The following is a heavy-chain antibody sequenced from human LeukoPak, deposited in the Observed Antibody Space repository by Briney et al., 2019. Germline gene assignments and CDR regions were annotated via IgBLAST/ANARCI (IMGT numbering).Heavy chain of an antibody. CDR3: ARERYDSSGYYNDAFDI. D-gene: IGHD3-22*01. V-gene: IGHV4-59*01. Sequence: PSETLSLTCTVSGGSISSYYWSWIRQPPGKGLEWIGYIYYSGSTNYNPSLKSRVTLSVDTSKNQFSLKLSSVTAADTAVYYCARERYDSSGYYNDAFDIWGQGTMVTVSS. CDR2: IYYSGST. CDR1: GGSISSYY. J-gene: IGHJ3*02.